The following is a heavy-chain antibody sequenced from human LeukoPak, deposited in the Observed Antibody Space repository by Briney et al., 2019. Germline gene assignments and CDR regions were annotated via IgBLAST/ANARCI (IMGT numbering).Heavy chain of an antibody. Sequence: GGSLRLSCAASGFTFSRYGMHWVRQAPGKGLEWVALISYDESNRYYADSVKGRFTISRDNSKNTMYLQMNSLRAEDTAVYYCAKSPDTWNYGFLDYWGQGTLVTVSS. V-gene: IGHV3-30*18. CDR3: AKSPDTWNYGFLDY. CDR2: ISYDESNR. J-gene: IGHJ4*02. CDR1: GFTFSRYG. D-gene: IGHD1-7*01.